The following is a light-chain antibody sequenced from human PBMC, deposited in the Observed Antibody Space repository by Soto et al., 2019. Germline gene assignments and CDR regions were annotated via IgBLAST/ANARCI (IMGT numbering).Light chain of an antibody. J-gene: IGKJ1*01. CDR3: NKYNNCNQR. V-gene: IGKV3-15*01. CDR1: QSVSIN. CDR2: DAS. Sequence: IFMTQSPAALSVSPGERAAVCCRASQSVSINLAWYQQKPGQAPRLIIYDASTRATGIPAWFSGSGSGKDLPITISSMQSEDFAVSYCNKYNNCNQRFGQGTK.